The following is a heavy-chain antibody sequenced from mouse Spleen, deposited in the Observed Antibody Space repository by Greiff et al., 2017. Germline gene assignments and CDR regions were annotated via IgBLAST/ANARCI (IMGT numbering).Heavy chain of an antibody. CDR1: GYAFTNYW. CDR2: IYPGSGNT. J-gene: IGHJ1*01. CDR3: AREITTYFDV. D-gene: IGHD2-4*01. Sequence: VQLQQSGAELVKPGASVKMSCKASGYAFTNYWLGWVKQRPGHGLEWIGDIYPGSGNTYYNEKFKGKATLSADKSSSTAYMQLSSLTSEDSAVYFCAREITTYFDVWGAGTTVTVSS. V-gene: IGHV1-63*01.